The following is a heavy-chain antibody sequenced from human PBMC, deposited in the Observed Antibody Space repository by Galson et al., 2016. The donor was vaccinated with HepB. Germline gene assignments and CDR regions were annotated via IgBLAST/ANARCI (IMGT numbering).Heavy chain of an antibody. J-gene: IGHJ5*02. D-gene: IGHD6-19*01. CDR3: ARGKRPRQWLITKWFDP. CDR2: IHHTRDT. V-gene: IGHV4-34*01. CDR1: GGSLSNNF. Sequence: ETLSLTCSVYGGSLSNNFWSWLRQPPGKGLEWIGEIHHTRDTNHNSSLKSRVTMSVDTSKNQFSLKLNSVTAADTAVYYCARGKRPRQWLITKWFDPWGQGTPVTVSA.